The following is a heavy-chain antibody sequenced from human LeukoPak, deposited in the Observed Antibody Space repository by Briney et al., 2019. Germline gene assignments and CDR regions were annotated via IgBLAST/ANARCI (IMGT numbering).Heavy chain of an antibody. Sequence: GGSLRLSCAASGLNFGSYWMTWVRQAPGKGLEWVAVIWYDGSNKYYADSVKGRFTISRDNSKNTLYLQMNSLRAEDTAVYYCARVECSSTSCYAGYFDYWGQGTLVTVSS. CDR2: IWYDGSNK. V-gene: IGHV3-33*08. J-gene: IGHJ4*02. CDR1: GLNFGSYW. CDR3: ARVECSSTSCYAGYFDY. D-gene: IGHD2-2*01.